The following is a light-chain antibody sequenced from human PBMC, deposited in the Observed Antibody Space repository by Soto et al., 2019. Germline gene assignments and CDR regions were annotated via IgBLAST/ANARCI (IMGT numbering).Light chain of an antibody. CDR1: TGAVTNG. V-gene: IGKV3D-20*01. J-gene: IGKJ4*01. CDR3: QQYGSSPLT. CDR2: DAS. Sequence: SLTVSPGGTVTLTCGSSTGAVTNGHYPYWYQQKPGLAPRLLIYDASSRATGIPDRFSGSGSGTDFTLTISRLEPEDFAVYYCQQYGSSPLTFGGGTKVDIK.